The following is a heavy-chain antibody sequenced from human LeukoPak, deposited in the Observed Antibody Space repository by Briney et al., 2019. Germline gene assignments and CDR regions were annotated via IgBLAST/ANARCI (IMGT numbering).Heavy chain of an antibody. Sequence: PSETLSLTCSVSGGSITGYSWSWLRQTPGKGLEWIGYIHYNGDTHYNPSLNSRLSMSVDTPNKQFSLNLRSVTAADTAVYYCVRGPYGSSISNWFDPWGQGLLVTVSS. CDR1: GGSITGYS. D-gene: IGHD3-10*01. V-gene: IGHV4-59*01. CDR2: IHYNGDT. J-gene: IGHJ5*02. CDR3: VRGPYGSSISNWFDP.